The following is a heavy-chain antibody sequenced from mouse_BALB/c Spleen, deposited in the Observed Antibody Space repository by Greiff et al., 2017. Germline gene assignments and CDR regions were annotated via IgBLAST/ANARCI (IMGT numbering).Heavy chain of an antibody. Sequence: VQLQQSGPELVKPGASVKMSCKASGYTFTSYYIHWVKQRPGQGLEWIGWIYPGDGSTKYNEKFKGKTTLTADKSSSTAYMLLSSLTSEDSAIYFCARDGNYVRYWGQGTLVTVSA. CDR2: IYPGDGST. CDR1: GYTFTSYY. V-gene: IGHV1S56*01. D-gene: IGHD2-1*01. J-gene: IGHJ3*01. CDR3: ARDGNYVRY.